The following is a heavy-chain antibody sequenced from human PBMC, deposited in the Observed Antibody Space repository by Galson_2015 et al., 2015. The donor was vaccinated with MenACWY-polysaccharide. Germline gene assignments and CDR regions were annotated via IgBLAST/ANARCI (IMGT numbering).Heavy chain of an antibody. J-gene: IGHJ6*02. CDR3: TRAWEPTRMGGVPSLYYFYGMDV. CDR2: IQYDGRNK. CDR1: GFTFSNYG. V-gene: IGHV3-30*02. Sequence: SLRLSCAASGFTFSNYGMHWVRQAPGKGLEWVALIQYDGRNKYYVDSVKGRFTISRDNSKNTLYLQMNSLRAEDTAVYYCTRAWEPTRMGGVPSLYYFYGMDVWGQGTTVTVSS. D-gene: IGHD1-26*01.